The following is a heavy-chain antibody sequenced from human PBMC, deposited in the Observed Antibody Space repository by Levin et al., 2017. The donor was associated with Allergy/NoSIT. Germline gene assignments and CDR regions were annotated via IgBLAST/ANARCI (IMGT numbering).Heavy chain of an antibody. J-gene: IGHJ6*02. CDR1: GSLISDGFY. V-gene: IGHV4-38-2*01. CDR2: IYQTGGT. CDR3: ARFGASRALSVAYYYFGMDV. D-gene: IGHD3-16*01. Sequence: PSETLSLTCSVSGSLISDGFYWGWIRQSPGKGLEWIGTIYQTGGTYYASSLRSRVTISVDKSQNQFSLTLTSVTAAATAMYLCARFGASRALSVAYYYFGMDVWGQGTTVTVSS.